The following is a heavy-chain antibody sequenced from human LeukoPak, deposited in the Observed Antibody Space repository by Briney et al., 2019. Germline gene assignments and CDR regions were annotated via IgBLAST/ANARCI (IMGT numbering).Heavy chain of an antibody. CDR3: TRYNNDHFDY. J-gene: IGHJ4*02. CDR1: GFTFGGYG. D-gene: IGHD1-14*01. V-gene: IGHV3-33*01. CDR2: IAYDGSRA. Sequence: GGSLRLSCAGSGFTFGGYGMHWFRQTPGKGLEWVAVIAYDGSRAFYADSVKGRFTISRDNSKNTMSVQMDDLRAEDTAVYYCTRYNNDHFDYWGQGTLSPSPQ.